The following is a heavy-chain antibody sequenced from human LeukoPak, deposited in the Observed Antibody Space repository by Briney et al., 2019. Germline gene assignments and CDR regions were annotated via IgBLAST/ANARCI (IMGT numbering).Heavy chain of an antibody. CDR3: ARDSDYSGNGNGDWFDP. V-gene: IGHV1-18*04. CDR2: ISNSIGVT. D-gene: IGHD4-11*01. CDR1: GFRFTSFG. J-gene: IGHJ5*02. Sequence: ASVTVSCKASGFRFTSFGVSWVRQAPGQGLEWMGRISNSIGVTHYAEKFEDRVTMTIDTSTTTAYMELRSLRYDDTAVYYCARDSDYSGNGNGDWFDPWGQGTVVTVSS.